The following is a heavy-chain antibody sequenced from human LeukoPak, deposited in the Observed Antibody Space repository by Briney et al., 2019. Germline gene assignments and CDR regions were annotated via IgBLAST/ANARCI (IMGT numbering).Heavy chain of an antibody. V-gene: IGHV3-43D*03. J-gene: IGHJ4*02. CDR2: ISWDGGST. CDR3: ARVMGRYCSSTSCYVDY. CDR1: GFTVSSNY. Sequence: GGSLRLSCAASGFTVSSNYMSWVRQAPGEGLEWVSLISWDGGSTYYADSVKGRFTISRDNSKNSLYLQMNSLRAEDTAVYYCARVMGRYCSSTSCYVDYWGQGTLVTVSS. D-gene: IGHD2-2*01.